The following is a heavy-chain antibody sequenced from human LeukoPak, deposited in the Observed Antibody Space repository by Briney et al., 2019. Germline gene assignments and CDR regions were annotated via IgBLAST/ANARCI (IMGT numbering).Heavy chain of an antibody. CDR2: IIPIFGTA. CDR3: ARGADYYDSSGYDYFDY. J-gene: IGHJ4*02. Sequence: GSSVKVSCKASGGTFSSYAISWVRQAPGQGLEWMGGIIPIFGTANYAQKFQGRVTITRDTSASTAYMELSSLRSEDTAVYYCARGADYYDSSGYDYFDYWGQGTLVTVSS. CDR1: GGTFSSYA. D-gene: IGHD3-22*01. V-gene: IGHV1-69*05.